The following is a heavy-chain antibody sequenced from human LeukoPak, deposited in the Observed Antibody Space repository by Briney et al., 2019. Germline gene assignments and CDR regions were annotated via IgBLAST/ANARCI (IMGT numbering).Heavy chain of an antibody. Sequence: ASVKVSCKASGYTFTGYYMHWVRQAPGQGLEWMGRINPNSGGTNYAQKFQGKVTMTRDTSISTAYMELSRLRSDDTAVYYCAKCVDYGDLEDMQDFDLWGRGTLVTVSS. J-gene: IGHJ2*01. V-gene: IGHV1-2*06. D-gene: IGHD4-17*01. CDR3: AKCVDYGDLEDMQDFDL. CDR2: INPNSGGT. CDR1: GYTFTGYY.